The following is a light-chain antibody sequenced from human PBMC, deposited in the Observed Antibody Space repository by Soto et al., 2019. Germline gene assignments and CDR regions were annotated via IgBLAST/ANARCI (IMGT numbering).Light chain of an antibody. V-gene: IGKV3-20*01. CDR1: QSISNSY. J-gene: IGKJ3*01. CDR2: GAS. Sequence: EIVLTQSPGTLSLSPGERATLSCRASQSISNSYLAWYQQKPGQAPRLLIYGASSRSTGIPDRFSGSGSGTDFSLTISRLEPEDFAVYYCQQDGNSPFTFGHGTKVDIK. CDR3: QQDGNSPFT.